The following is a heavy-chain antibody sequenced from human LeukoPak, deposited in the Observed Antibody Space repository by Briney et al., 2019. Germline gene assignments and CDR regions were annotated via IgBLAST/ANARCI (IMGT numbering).Heavy chain of an antibody. J-gene: IGHJ3*02. V-gene: IGHV3-13*05. D-gene: IGHD2-2*01. Sequence: PGGSLRLSCTASGFTFSSYDMHWVRQDKGKGLEWVSAISTAGDPYYVGSVKGRFTISRENAKNSFYLRMNSLRAGDTAVYYCAGQARPGSAEGAFDIWGQGTMVTVSS. CDR1: GFTFSSYD. CDR3: AGQARPGSAEGAFDI. CDR2: ISTAGDP.